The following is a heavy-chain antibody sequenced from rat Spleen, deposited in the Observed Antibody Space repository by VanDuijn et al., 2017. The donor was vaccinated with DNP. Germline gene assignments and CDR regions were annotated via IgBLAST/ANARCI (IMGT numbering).Heavy chain of an antibody. Sequence: EVQLVESGGGLVQPGRSLKLSCAASGFTFSDYYMAWVRQAPTKGLEWVASIIYEGSSSYYGDSVKGRFTISRDNAKSTLYLQMNSLRSEDTATYYCTRHYGGYLYYFDYWGQGVMVTVSS. CDR1: GFTFSDYY. J-gene: IGHJ2*01. D-gene: IGHD1-11*01. V-gene: IGHV5-22*01. CDR2: IIYEGSSS. CDR3: TRHYGGYLYYFDY.